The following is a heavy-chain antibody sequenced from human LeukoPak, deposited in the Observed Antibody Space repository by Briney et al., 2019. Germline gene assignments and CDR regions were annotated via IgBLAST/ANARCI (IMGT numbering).Heavy chain of an antibody. J-gene: IGHJ4*02. D-gene: IGHD5-18*01. CDR3: ARSTWIQLWPEMAFGY. CDR1: GFTFSSYW. Sequence: GGSLRLTCAASGFTFSSYWMHWVRQAPGKGLVWVSRINSDGSSTSYADSVKGRFTISRDNAKNTLYLQMNGLRAEDTAVYYCARSTWIQLWPEMAFGYWGQGTLVTVSS. CDR2: INSDGSST. V-gene: IGHV3-74*01.